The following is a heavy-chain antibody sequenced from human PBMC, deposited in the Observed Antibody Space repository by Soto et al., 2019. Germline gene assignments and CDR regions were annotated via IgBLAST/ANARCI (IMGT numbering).Heavy chain of an antibody. J-gene: IGHJ3*01. V-gene: IGHV5-51*01. CDR1: GFTFTSYW. CDR3: ARPAGGENDAFDV. D-gene: IGHD3-16*01. Sequence: GESLKISCKGSGFTFTSYWIGWVRQMPGKGLEWMGIIYPGDSDTRKNPSFQGQVTMSADKSISTVYLQCSSLKASDTAMYYCARPAGGENDAFDVWGQGTLVTVSS. CDR2: IYPGDSDT.